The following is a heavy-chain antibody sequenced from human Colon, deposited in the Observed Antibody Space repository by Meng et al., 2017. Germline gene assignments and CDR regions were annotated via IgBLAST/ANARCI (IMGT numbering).Heavy chain of an antibody. CDR3: SSLLTLDY. D-gene: IGHD2-15*01. J-gene: IGHJ4*02. Sequence: QVPLQQWGSGLLNPSETLTPTCAINAGPFSGYYWSCIRQAPGKGLEWIGEINHSGDTHYNPSLKSRVSMSLDTSKKQFSLHLSSVTAADTAVYYCSSLLTLDYWGPGTLVTVSS. CDR2: INHSGDT. CDR1: AGPFSGYY. V-gene: IGHV4-34*02.